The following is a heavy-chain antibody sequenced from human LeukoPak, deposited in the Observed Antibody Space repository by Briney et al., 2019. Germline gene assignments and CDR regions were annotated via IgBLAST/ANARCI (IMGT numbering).Heavy chain of an antibody. Sequence: SETLSLTCTVSGGSISSGSYYWSWIRQPAGKGLEWIGRIYTSGSTNYNPSLKSRVTISLDTSENHFSLKLSSVTAANTAVYYCARVTTGGYYNYWGQGTLVTVSS. CDR2: IYTSGST. V-gene: IGHV4-61*02. CDR1: GGSISSGSYY. CDR3: ARVTTGGYYNY. J-gene: IGHJ4*02. D-gene: IGHD3-22*01.